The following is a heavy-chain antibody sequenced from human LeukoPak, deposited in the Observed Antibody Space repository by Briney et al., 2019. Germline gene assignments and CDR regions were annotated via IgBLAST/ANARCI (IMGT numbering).Heavy chain of an antibody. Sequence: ASVKVSCKASGYTFTGYYIHWVRQAPGQGLEWMGRINPNSGGTNYAQKFQGRVTMTRDTSISTAYMELSRLRSDDTAVSYCASGMGPIDSGSYLFDNWGQGTLVTVSS. V-gene: IGHV1-2*06. CDR3: ASGMGPIDSGSYLFDN. CDR2: INPNSGGT. J-gene: IGHJ5*02. D-gene: IGHD1-26*01. CDR1: GYTFTGYY.